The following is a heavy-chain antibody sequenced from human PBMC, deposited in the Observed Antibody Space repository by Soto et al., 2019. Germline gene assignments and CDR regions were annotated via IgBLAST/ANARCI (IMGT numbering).Heavy chain of an antibody. CDR3: ARWIRGTVDY. CDR2: IKEDGTDK. Sequence: EVQLVASGGALVQPGGSLRLSCAASAFTFSNYYMGWVRQAPGKGREWLANIKEDGTDKYYVDSVKGRFTIFRDNAESSLYLQMNSLRAEDTAVYYCARWIRGTVDYWGQGTLVTVSS. CDR1: AFTFSNYY. D-gene: IGHD3-10*01. V-gene: IGHV3-7*01. J-gene: IGHJ4*02.